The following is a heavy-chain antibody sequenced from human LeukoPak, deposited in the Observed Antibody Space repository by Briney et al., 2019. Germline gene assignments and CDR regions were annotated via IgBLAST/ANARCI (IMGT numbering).Heavy chain of an antibody. J-gene: IGHJ4*02. CDR1: GFTFSSYS. CDR3: AKDIRKAVAGSIFDY. Sequence: GGSLRLSCAASGFTFSSYSMNWVRQAPGKGLEWVSAISGSGGSTYYADSVKGRFTISRDNSKNTLYLQMNSLRAEDTAVYYCAKDIRKAVAGSIFDYWGQGTLVTVSS. D-gene: IGHD6-19*01. V-gene: IGHV3-23*01. CDR2: ISGSGGST.